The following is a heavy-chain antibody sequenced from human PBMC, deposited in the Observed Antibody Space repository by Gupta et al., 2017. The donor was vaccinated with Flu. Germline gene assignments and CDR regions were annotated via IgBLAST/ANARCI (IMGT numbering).Heavy chain of an antibody. V-gene: IGHV3-33*01. CDR2: IWYDGSHE. CDR3: ARRFGDFFDY. Sequence: QVQLAESGGGVGQPGRSVRLSCEASGFSVRNYGMHWVRQAPGKGLEWVAMIWYDGSHEYYADSVKGRFTISRDISKNTLYLEMNSLRADDTAIYYCARRFGDFFDYWGQGTLVTVSS. D-gene: IGHD3-10*01. CDR1: GFSVRNYG. J-gene: IGHJ4*02.